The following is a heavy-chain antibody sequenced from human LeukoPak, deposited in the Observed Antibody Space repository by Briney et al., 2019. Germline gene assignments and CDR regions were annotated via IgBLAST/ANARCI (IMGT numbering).Heavy chain of an antibody. CDR2: IHSSGST. Sequence: SDTLSLTCTVSDGSLSGHFWSWFRRPPGKGLENIGYIHSSGSTNYNPSYKSRVTVSLEMSKNQFSLSLSSVTAADTAVYYCARDPGDTDWYNFDFWGQGILVTVSS. V-gene: IGHV4-59*11. D-gene: IGHD3-9*01. J-gene: IGHJ4*02. CDR3: ARDPGDTDWYNFDF. CDR1: DGSLSGHF.